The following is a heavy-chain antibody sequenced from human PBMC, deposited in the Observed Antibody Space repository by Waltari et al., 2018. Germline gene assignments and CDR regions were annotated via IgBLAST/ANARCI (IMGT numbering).Heavy chain of an antibody. CDR3: ARTYSGDYEFWFDP. Sequence: QLQLQESGPGLVKSSETLSLTCDVSGGSISSINYNWGWLRQTPGKGLEWIASSYYSGNTYYNPSLKSRVTIAVDTSKNQFSLRLSSVTAADTAVYYCARTYSGDYEFWFDPWGQGTLVTVSS. D-gene: IGHD1-26*01. CDR1: GGSISSINYN. V-gene: IGHV4-39*01. J-gene: IGHJ5*02. CDR2: SYYSGNT.